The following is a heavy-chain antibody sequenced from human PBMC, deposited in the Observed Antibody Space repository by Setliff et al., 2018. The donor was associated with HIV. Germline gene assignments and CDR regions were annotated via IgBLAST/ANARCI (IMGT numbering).Heavy chain of an antibody. J-gene: IGHJ4*02. CDR2: VSYSGAT. Sequence: PSETLSLTCSVSGGSSIANTFASTWIRQSPGKGLEYIGDVSYSGATMYTNYNPSLGSRVTVSEDTSRHQFSLKLTSVTADDTGIYYCARGPPFAYWGQGLLVTVSS. CDR3: ARGPPFAY. CDR1: GGSSIANTFA. V-gene: IGHV4-39*07.